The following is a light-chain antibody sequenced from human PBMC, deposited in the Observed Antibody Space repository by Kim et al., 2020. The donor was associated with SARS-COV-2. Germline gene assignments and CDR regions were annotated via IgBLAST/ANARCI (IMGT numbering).Light chain of an antibody. CDR2: EDN. CDR3: QSYDSSNVV. J-gene: IGLJ2*01. CDR1: SGSSASNY. V-gene: IGLV6-57*03. Sequence: TTVTTSCTRSSGSSASNYVQWYQQRPGSAPTTVIYEDNQRPSGVPDRFSGSIDSSSNSASLTISGLKTEDEADYYCQSYDSSNVVFGGGTQLTVL.